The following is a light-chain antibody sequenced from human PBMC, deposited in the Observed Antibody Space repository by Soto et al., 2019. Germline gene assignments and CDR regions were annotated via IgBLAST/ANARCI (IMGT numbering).Light chain of an antibody. CDR2: DTS. CDR1: QTIYSN. V-gene: IGKV3-15*01. Sequence: IVMTQSPATLSVSPGERSTLSCMAGQTIYSNVAWYQQKPGQAPRLLIYDTSTRATGIPARFSGSGSGTEFTLTISSLQSEDFAVYYCQQSSNWPPITVGPGTRLDIK. CDR3: QQSSNWPPIT. J-gene: IGKJ5*01.